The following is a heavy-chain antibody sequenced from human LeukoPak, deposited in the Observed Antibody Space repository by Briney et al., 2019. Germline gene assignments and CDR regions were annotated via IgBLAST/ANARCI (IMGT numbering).Heavy chain of an antibody. CDR3: ARDLIGKGVFDY. V-gene: IGHV3-66*01. D-gene: IGHD4-23*01. Sequence: PGGSLRLSCAASGFTFSSYSMSWVRQAPGKGLEWVSILHSDGATYYADSVKGRFTISRDNSRSTLYLQMNSLRAEDTALYHCARDLIGKGVFDYWGQGTLVTVSS. CDR1: GFTFSSYS. CDR2: LHSDGAT. J-gene: IGHJ4*02.